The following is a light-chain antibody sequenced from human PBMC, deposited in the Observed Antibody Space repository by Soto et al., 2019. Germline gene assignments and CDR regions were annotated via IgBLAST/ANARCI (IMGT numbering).Light chain of an antibody. J-gene: IGLJ2*01. Sequence: QSVLTQPPSVSAAPGQRVTISCSGRSSNVDKNFVSWYQQLPRTAPKLLIYDNNKRPLGIPDRFSGSKSGTSATLDITGLQTGDEADYYCGTWDSNLNAGVFGGGTKLTVL. CDR1: SSNVDKNF. CDR3: GTWDSNLNAGV. CDR2: DNN. V-gene: IGLV1-51*01.